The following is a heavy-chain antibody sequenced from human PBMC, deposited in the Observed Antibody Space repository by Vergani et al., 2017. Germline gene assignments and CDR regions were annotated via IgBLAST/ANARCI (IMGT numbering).Heavy chain of an antibody. CDR2: IYTSGRT. J-gene: IGHJ6*04. CDR3: AGEVCSGSSCCVSNFYNYVDV. CDR1: GGSISSGSYF. V-gene: IGHV4-61*02. Sequence: QVQLQESGPGLVKSSQTLSLTCTVSGGSISSGSYFWSWIRQPAGKGLELIGQIYTSGRTNYTSSLTSRVTMSIDTFKNHFSLKVNSVTAAYTAVYYCAGEVCSGSSCCVSNFYNYVDVWGKGTTVTVSS. D-gene: IGHD5-24*01.